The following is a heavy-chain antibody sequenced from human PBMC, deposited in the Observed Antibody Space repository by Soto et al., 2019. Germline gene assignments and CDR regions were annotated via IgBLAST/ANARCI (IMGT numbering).Heavy chain of an antibody. CDR2: TYYSGTT. V-gene: IGHV4-30-4*01. CDR3: ARDEKKSDFYSGMDV. CDR1: GGSISSGDSY. J-gene: IGHJ6*02. Sequence: SETLSLTCTVSGGSISSGDSYWSWIRQPPGKGLEWIGYTYYSGTTYYNPSLKSRVSFSVDTSKNQFSLKLTSVTAADTAVYYCARDEKKSDFYSGMDVWGQGTTVTVSS.